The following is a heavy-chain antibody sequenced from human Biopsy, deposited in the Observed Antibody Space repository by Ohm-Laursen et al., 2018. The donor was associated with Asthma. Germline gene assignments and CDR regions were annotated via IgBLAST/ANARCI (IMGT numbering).Heavy chain of an antibody. V-gene: IGHV3-7*01. Sequence: GSLRLSCTASGFTFGDYCMSWVRQVPGRGLEWVANIKHDGSENNHVDSLKGRFTISRDNAKNSLYLQMNSLRAEDAAVYYCVRTFHFWSPYHAEHYQLWGQGTLVTVSS. CDR3: VRTFHFWSPYHAEHYQL. J-gene: IGHJ1*01. CDR1: GFTFGDYC. CDR2: IKHDGSEN. D-gene: IGHD3-3*02.